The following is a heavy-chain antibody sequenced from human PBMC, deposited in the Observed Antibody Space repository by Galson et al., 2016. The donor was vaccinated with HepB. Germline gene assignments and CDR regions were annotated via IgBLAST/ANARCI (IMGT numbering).Heavy chain of an antibody. CDR1: GYNFRIFG. Sequence: SVKVSCKASGYNFRIFGITWVRQAPGQGLEWMGWIGAHNDRTNYAPKFQGRVTMTTDTSTSTAYVELRSLKPDDTAVYYCARAGAAVTTHFDLWGQGTPVAVSS. V-gene: IGHV1-18*01. CDR2: IGAHNDRT. D-gene: IGHD4-17*01. J-gene: IGHJ5*02. CDR3: ARAGAAVTTHFDL.